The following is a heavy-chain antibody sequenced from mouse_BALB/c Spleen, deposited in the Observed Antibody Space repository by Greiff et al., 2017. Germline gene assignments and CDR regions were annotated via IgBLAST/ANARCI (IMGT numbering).Heavy chain of an antibody. CDR2: INPNYGST. V-gene: IGHV1-18*01. D-gene: IGHD2-12*01. Sequence: VQLQQSGAELVKPGASVKISCKASGYTFTDYYMAWVKQSHGKSLEWIGDINPNYGSTSYNQKFKGKATLTVDKSSSTAYMELRSLTSGDTAVYYYARGYYSYDEVAYAMDYWGQGTSVTVSS. J-gene: IGHJ4*01. CDR3: ARGYYSYDEVAYAMDY. CDR1: GYTFTDYY.